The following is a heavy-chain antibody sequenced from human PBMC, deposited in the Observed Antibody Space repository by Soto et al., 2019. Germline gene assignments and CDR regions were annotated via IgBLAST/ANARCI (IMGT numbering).Heavy chain of an antibody. Sequence: PGGSLRLSCAASGFSLSSYWMNWVRQAPGKGLEWVANIKQDGSEKYYVDSVKGRFFISRDNAKNSLYLHVNSLRAEDTAVYYCARDADASGWYHYGMDVWGQGTMVTAP. J-gene: IGHJ6*02. CDR3: ARDADASGWYHYGMDV. CDR2: IKQDGSEK. CDR1: GFSLSSYW. D-gene: IGHD6-19*01. V-gene: IGHV3-7*01.